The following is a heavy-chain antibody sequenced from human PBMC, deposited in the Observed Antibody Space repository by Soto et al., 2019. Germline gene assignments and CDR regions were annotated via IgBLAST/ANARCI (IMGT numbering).Heavy chain of an antibody. V-gene: IGHV4-59*01. CDR1: GGSISSYY. CDR2: IYYSGST. J-gene: IGHJ3*02. Sequence: SETLSLTCTVSGGSISSYYWSWIRQPPGKGLEWIGYIYYSGSTNYNPSLKSRVTISVDTSKNQFSLKLSSVTAADTAVYYCARDLLITFGGVIVKVGAFDIWGQGTMVTVSS. D-gene: IGHD3-16*02. CDR3: ARDLLITFGGVIVKVGAFDI.